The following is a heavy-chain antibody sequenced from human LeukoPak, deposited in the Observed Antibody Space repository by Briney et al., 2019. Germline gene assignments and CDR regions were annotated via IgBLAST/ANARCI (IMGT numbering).Heavy chain of an antibody. CDR1: GGTFSSHA. V-gene: IGHV1-69*13. D-gene: IGHD3-16*01. CDR3: ARDSSGLGPDYFDY. Sequence: GASVKVSCKASGGTFSSHAISWGRQAPGQGLEWMGGIIPMFRTADYAQQFQGRVTITADESTSTAYMELSSLRFEDTAVYYCARDSSGLGPDYFDYWGQGTLVTVSS. CDR2: IIPMFRTA. J-gene: IGHJ4*02.